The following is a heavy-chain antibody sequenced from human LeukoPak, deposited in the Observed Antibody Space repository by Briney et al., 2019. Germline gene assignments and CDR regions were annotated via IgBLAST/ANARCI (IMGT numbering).Heavy chain of an antibody. CDR3: AKDPWGSRGYFDY. Sequence: GGSLRLSCAASGFTFSRHAMIWVRQAPGKGLEWVSAISGSGADTYYADSVKGRFTTFRDNSKNTVYLRTNSLRAEDTAIYYCAKDPWGSRGYFDYWGQGTLVTVSS. CDR2: ISGSGADT. V-gene: IGHV3-23*01. J-gene: IGHJ4*02. CDR1: GFTFSRHA. D-gene: IGHD7-27*01.